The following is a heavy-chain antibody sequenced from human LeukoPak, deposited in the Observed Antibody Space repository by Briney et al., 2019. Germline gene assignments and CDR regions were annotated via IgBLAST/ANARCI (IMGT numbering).Heavy chain of an antibody. CDR2: INWNGGST. CDR3: ARVVITFGGVIVSRHLDY. V-gene: IGHV3-20*04. J-gene: IGHJ4*02. CDR1: GFIFDDYG. D-gene: IGHD3-16*02. Sequence: GGSLRLSCAAFGFIFDDYGMSWVRQAPGKGLEWVSGINWNGGSTGYADSVKGRFTISRDNAKNSLYLQMNSLRAEDTALYYCARVVITFGGVIVSRHLDYWGQGTLVTVSS.